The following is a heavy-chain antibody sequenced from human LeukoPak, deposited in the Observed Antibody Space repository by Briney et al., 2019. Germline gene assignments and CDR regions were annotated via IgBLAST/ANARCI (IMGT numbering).Heavy chain of an antibody. Sequence: GGSLGLSCAASGFTFSSYAMSWVRQAPGKGLEWVSAISGSGGSTYYADSVKGRFTISRDNSKNTLYLQINSLRAEDTAVYYCAKRITGSNSPFDYWGQGILVTVSS. CDR2: ISGSGGST. V-gene: IGHV3-23*01. J-gene: IGHJ4*02. CDR3: AKRITGSNSPFDY. CDR1: GFTFSSYA. D-gene: IGHD1-20*01.